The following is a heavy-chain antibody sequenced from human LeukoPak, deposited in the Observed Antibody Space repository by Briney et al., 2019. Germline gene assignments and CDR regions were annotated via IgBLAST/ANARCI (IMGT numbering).Heavy chain of an antibody. CDR2: IYYSGST. CDR3: ARALDYGDYRFDY. V-gene: IGHV4-59*01. CDR1: GGSISPYY. Sequence: PSETLPLTCTVSGGSISPYYWSWIRQPPGKGLEWIGYIYYSGSTNYNPSLKSRVTISVDTSKNQFSLKLSSVTAADTAVYYCARALDYGDYRFDYWGQGTLVTVSS. J-gene: IGHJ4*02. D-gene: IGHD4-17*01.